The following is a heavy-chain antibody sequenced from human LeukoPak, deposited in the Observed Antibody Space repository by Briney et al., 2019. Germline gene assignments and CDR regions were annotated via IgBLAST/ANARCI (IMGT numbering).Heavy chain of an antibody. J-gene: IGHJ4*02. D-gene: IGHD3-22*01. Sequence: GGSLRLSCAASGFTFSSYAMSWVRQAPGKGLEWVSAVSGSGGSTYYADSVKGRFTISSDNSKNTLYLQMNSLRAEDTAVYYCAKDLGTYYYDSSGFEATYWGQGTLLTVSS. V-gene: IGHV3-23*01. CDR3: AKDLGTYYYDSSGFEATY. CDR1: GFTFSSYA. CDR2: VSGSGGST.